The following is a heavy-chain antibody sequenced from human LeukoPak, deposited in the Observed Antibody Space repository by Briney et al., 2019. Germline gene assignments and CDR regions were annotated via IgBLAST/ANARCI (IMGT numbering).Heavy chain of an antibody. CDR1: GFTFSSYA. J-gene: IGHJ4*02. CDR2: ISGSGGST. D-gene: IGHD5-18*01. Sequence: PGGSLRLSCAASGFTFSSYAMSWVRRAPGKGLEWVSAISGSGGSTYYADSVKGRFTISRDNSKNTLYLQMNSLRAEDTAVYYCAKKSGRGYSYGRNYFDYWGQGTLVTVSS. V-gene: IGHV3-23*01. CDR3: AKKSGRGYSYGRNYFDY.